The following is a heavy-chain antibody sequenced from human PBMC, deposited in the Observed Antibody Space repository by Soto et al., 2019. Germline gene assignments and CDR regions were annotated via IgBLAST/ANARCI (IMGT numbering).Heavy chain of an antibody. J-gene: IGHJ6*02. Sequence: GASVKVSCKASGYTFTSYAIDWVRQAPGQRLEWMGWINAGNGNTKYSQKFQGRVTITRDTSASTAYMELSSLRSEDTAVYYCARGWSLTGGFYYHYGMDVWGQGTTVTVSS. CDR3: ARGWSLTGGFYYHYGMDV. CDR2: INAGNGNT. D-gene: IGHD3-10*01. V-gene: IGHV1-3*01. CDR1: GYTFTSYA.